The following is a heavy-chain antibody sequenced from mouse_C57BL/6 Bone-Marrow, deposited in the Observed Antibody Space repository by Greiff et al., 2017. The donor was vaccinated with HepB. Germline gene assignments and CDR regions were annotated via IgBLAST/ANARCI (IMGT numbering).Heavy chain of an antibody. V-gene: IGHV1-63*01. D-gene: IGHD3-2*02. CDR2: IYPGGGYT. Sequence: VKLVESGAELVRPGPSVKMSCKASGYTFTNYWIGWAKQRPGHGLEWIGDIYPGGGYTNYNEKFKGKATLTADKSSSTAYMQFSSLTSEDSAIYYCARDCSEGWFAYWGQGTRVTVSA. CDR1: GYTFTNYW. CDR3: ARDCSEGWFAY. J-gene: IGHJ3*01.